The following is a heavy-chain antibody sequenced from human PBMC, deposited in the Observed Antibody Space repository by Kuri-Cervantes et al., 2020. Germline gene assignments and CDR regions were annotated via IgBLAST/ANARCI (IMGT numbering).Heavy chain of an antibody. Sequence: GGSLRLSCAASGFTFDDYAMHWVRQAPGKGLEWVSGISWNSGSIGYADSVKGRFTISRDNAKNSLYLQMNSLRAEDTALYYCASSGYDLTKKENDAFDIWGQGTMVTVSS. CDR3: ASSGYDLTKKENDAFDI. CDR1: GFTFDDYA. CDR2: ISWNSGSI. J-gene: IGHJ3*02. V-gene: IGHV3-9*01. D-gene: IGHD5-12*01.